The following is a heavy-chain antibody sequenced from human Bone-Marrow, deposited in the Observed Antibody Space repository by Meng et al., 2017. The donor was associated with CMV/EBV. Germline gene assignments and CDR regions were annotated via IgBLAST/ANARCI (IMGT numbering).Heavy chain of an antibody. CDR3: ARDRGGVHYDSSGFVDY. D-gene: IGHD3-22*01. CDR2: ISSSSSYI. J-gene: IGHJ4*02. CDR1: GFTFSSYN. Sequence: VSLRLSCAASGFTFSSYNMNWVRQAPGKGLEWVSSISSSSSYIYYADSVRGRFTISRDNAKNSLYLQMNSLRAEDTAVYYCARDRGGVHYDSSGFVDYWGQGTLVTVSS. V-gene: IGHV3-21*01.